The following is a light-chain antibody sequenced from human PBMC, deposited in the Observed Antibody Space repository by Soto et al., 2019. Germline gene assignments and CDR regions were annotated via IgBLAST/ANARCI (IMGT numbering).Light chain of an antibody. V-gene: IGKV1-9*01. J-gene: IGKJ4*01. CDR1: QGISTY. CDR3: QQVKSYPLT. CDR2: TAS. Sequence: DIQLTQSPSFLSASVGDRVTITCRATQGISTYLAWYQHKPGKAPKLLIYTASTLQSGVPSRFSGSGSGTDFTLTISSLQPEDFATYYCQQVKSYPLTCGGGTKVEIK.